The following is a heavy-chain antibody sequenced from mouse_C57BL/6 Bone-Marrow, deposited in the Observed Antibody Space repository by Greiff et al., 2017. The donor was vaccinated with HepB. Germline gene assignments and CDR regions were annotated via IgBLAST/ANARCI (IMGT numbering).Heavy chain of an antibody. Sequence: EVKLMESGPGLVKPSQSLSLTCSVTGYSITSGYYWNWIRQFPGNKLEWMGYISYDGSNNYNPSLKNRISITRDTSKNQFFLKLNSVTTEDTATYYCANFITTVPAMDYWGQGTSVTVSS. CDR1: GYSITSGYY. CDR2: ISYDGSN. CDR3: ANFITTVPAMDY. D-gene: IGHD1-1*01. V-gene: IGHV3-6*01. J-gene: IGHJ4*01.